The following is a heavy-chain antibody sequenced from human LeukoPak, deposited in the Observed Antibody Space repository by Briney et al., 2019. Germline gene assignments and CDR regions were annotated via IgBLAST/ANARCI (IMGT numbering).Heavy chain of an antibody. Sequence: SETLSLTCTVSGGSISSGGYYWSWIRQHPGKGLEWIGYIYYSGSTYYNPSLKSRVTISVDTSKNQFSLKLSSVTAADTAVYYCARVDYYGSGSYGPWGQGALVTVSS. CDR1: GGSISSGGYY. D-gene: IGHD3-10*01. V-gene: IGHV4-31*03. J-gene: IGHJ5*02. CDR3: ARVDYYGSGSYGP. CDR2: IYYSGST.